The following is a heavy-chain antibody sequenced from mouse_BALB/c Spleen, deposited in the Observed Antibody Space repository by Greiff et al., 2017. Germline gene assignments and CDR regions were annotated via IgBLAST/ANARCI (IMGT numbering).Heavy chain of an antibody. J-gene: IGHJ4*01. V-gene: IGHV1-69*02. Sequence: VQLQQSGAELVKPGAPVKLSCKASGYTFTSYWMNWVKQRPGRGLEWIGRIDPSNSETRLNQKFKDKATLNVDKSSNTAYMQLSSLTSEDSAVYYCAREATTVVARAMDYWGQGTSVTVSS. CDR2: IDPSNSET. D-gene: IGHD1-1*01. CDR3: AREATTVVARAMDY. CDR1: GYTFTSYW.